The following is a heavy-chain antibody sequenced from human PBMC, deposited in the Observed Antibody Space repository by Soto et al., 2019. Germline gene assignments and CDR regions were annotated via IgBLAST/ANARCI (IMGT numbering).Heavy chain of an antibody. J-gene: IGHJ6*02. CDR3: AKDLSFSILGNYYYGMDF. CDR2: ISGSGGST. V-gene: IGHV3-23*01. D-gene: IGHD3-3*01. CDR1: GFTFSSYA. Sequence: PGGSLRLSCAASGFTFSSYAMSWVRQAPGKGLEWVSTISGSGGSTYYADSVKGRFTISRDNSKNTLYLQMNSLRAEDTAIYYCAKDLSFSILGNYYYGMDFWGQGITVTVFS.